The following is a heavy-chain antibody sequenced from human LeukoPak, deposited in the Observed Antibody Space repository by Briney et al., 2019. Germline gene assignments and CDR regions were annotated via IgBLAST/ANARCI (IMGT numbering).Heavy chain of an antibody. CDR3: ARIYCSGGSCYFVY. V-gene: IGHV4-39*07. D-gene: IGHD2-15*01. CDR1: GGSISSSGYY. Sequence: SETLSLTCTVSGGSISSSGYYWGWIRQPPGTGLEWIGSIYYSGSTYYNPSLKSRVTISVDTSKNQFSLKLSSVTAADTAVYYCARIYCSGGSCYFVYWGQGTLVTVSS. J-gene: IGHJ4*02. CDR2: IYYSGST.